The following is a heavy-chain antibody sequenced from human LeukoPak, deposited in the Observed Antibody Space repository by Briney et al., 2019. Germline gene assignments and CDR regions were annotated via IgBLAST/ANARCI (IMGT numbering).Heavy chain of an antibody. D-gene: IGHD2-2*01. CDR1: GFTFGDYA. CDR2: ISSSSSYI. Sequence: GGSLRLSCTASGFTFGDYAMSWVRQAPGKGLEWVSSISSSSSYIYYADSVKGRFTISRDNAKNSLYLQMNSLRAEDTAVYYCARDGGAAYCSSTSCHDDYWGQGTLVTVSS. CDR3: ARDGGAAYCSSTSCHDDY. V-gene: IGHV3-21*01. J-gene: IGHJ4*02.